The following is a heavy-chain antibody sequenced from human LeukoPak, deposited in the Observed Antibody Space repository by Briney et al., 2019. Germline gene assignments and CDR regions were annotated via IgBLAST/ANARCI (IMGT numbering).Heavy chain of an antibody. V-gene: IGHV1-46*01. J-gene: IGHJ6*02. CDR2: INPSGGST. D-gene: IGHD6-13*01. Sequence: ASVKVSCKASGYTFTSYYMHWVRQAPGQGLEWMGIINPSGGSTSYAQKFQGRVTMTRDTSTSTVHMELSSLRSEDTAVYYCARDSRIAAAGLLYYYYYYGMDVWGQGTTVTVSS. CDR1: GYTFTSYY. CDR3: ARDSRIAAAGLLYYYYYYGMDV.